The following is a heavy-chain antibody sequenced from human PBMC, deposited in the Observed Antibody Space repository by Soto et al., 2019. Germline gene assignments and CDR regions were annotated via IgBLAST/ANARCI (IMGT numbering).Heavy chain of an antibody. Sequence: QVQLVESGGGVVQPGRSLRVSCAASGFTFSSYAMHWVRQAPGKGLEWVAVILYHGNNEYYADSVKGRFTISRDNSKNTLDLQMNSLGAEDTAVYYCARGGGTYGGHDKEYFDHWGQGTLVSVSS. J-gene: IGHJ4*02. CDR1: GFTFSSYA. D-gene: IGHD5-12*01. CDR2: ILYHGNNE. V-gene: IGHV3-30-3*01. CDR3: ARGGGTYGGHDKEYFDH.